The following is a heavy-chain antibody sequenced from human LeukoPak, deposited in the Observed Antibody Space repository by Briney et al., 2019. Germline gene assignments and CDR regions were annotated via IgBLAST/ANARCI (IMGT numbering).Heavy chain of an antibody. J-gene: IGHJ6*02. CDR2: IKQDGSEK. CDR1: GFTFGSYW. CDR3: ARDYGDPGYYYYGMDV. Sequence: GGSLRLSCAASGFTFGSYWMSWVRQAPGKGLEWVANIKQDGSEKYYVDSVKGRFTISRDNAKNSLYLQMNSLRAEDTAVYYCARDYGDPGYYYYGMDVWGQGTTVTVSS. D-gene: IGHD4-17*01. V-gene: IGHV3-7*01.